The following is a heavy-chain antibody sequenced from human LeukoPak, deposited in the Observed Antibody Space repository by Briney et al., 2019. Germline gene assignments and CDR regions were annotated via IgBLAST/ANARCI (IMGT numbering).Heavy chain of an antibody. V-gene: IGHV3-7*01. D-gene: IGHD6-19*01. Sequence: GGSLRLSCAGSGFTSSDYWMTWVRQAPGKGLEWVANINEDGSDKYYVDSVKGRFTISRDNAEKSLYLQINSLRAEDAAVYYCARAGPVAPYNWFDPWGQGTLVTVSS. J-gene: IGHJ5*02. CDR1: GFTSSDYW. CDR2: INEDGSDK. CDR3: ARAGPVAPYNWFDP.